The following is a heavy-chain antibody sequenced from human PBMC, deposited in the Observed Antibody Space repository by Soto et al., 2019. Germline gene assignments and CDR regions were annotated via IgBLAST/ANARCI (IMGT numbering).Heavy chain of an antibody. D-gene: IGHD4-17*01. J-gene: IGHJ4*02. Sequence: GGSLRLSCAASGFTFSSYSMNWVRQAPGKGLEWVAYISSSSSTIYYADSVKGRFTISRDNSKNTLYLQMNSLRAEDTAVYYCAFADDYGDYTPFDYWGQGTLVTVSS. CDR2: ISSSSSTI. CDR1: GFTFSSYS. CDR3: AFADDYGDYTPFDY. V-gene: IGHV3-48*01.